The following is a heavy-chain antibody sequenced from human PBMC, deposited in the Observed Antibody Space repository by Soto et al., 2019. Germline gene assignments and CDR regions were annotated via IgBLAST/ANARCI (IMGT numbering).Heavy chain of an antibody. J-gene: IGHJ2*01. D-gene: IGHD3-3*01. Sequence: PGKGLEWVSYISSSSSYTNYADSVKGRFTNSRDNAKNSLYLQMNSLRAEDTAVYYCAREFFFSSRRRHTSFSPGLGIPAEPSSDL. CDR2: ISSSSSYT. V-gene: IGHV3-11*06. CDR3: AREFFFSSRRRHTSFSPGLGIPAEPSSDL.